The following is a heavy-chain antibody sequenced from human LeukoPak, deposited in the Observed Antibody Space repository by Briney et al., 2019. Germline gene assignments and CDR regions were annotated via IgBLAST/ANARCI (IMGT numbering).Heavy chain of an antibody. CDR1: GYTFTSYD. CDR2: MNPNSGNT. V-gene: IGHV1-8*01. D-gene: IGHD1-20*01. J-gene: IGHJ4*02. CDR3: ARVSPEYNWNFDY. Sequence: ASVKVSCKASGYTFTSYDINWVRQATGQGLEWMGWMNPNSGNTGYAQKFQGRVTMTRNTSIGTAYMELSSLRSEDTAVYYCARVSPEYNWNFDYWGQGTLVTVSS.